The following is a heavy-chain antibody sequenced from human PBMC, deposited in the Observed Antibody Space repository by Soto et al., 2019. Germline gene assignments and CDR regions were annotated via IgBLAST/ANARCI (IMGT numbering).Heavy chain of an antibody. V-gene: IGHV4-30-2*01. Sequence: PSETLSLTCAVSGGSISSGGYSWSWIRQPPGKGLEWIGYIYHSGSTYYNPSLKSRVAISVDRSKNQFSLKLSSVTAADTAVYYCARGGAYYYDSSGYLDPFDYWGQGTLVTVSS. J-gene: IGHJ4*02. CDR3: ARGGAYYYDSSGYLDPFDY. CDR2: IYHSGST. D-gene: IGHD3-22*01. CDR1: GGSISSGGYS.